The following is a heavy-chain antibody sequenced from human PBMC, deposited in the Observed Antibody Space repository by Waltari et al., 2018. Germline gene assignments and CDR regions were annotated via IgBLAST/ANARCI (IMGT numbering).Heavy chain of an antibody. D-gene: IGHD3-10*01. CDR3: TRDLYGSGGDWFDP. CDR2: MGGTLSNI. J-gene: IGHJ5*02. V-gene: IGHV3-21*01. Sequence: EVRLAESGGGLVKPGGPLRLSCTASGFDFSAYDMNWVRQAPGTGLEWVSSMGGTLSNIVYAESVKVRVTVSRDNAKNSVSLQMDNLRAEDSGIYYCTRDLYGSGGDWFDPWGQGTLVTVSS. CDR1: GFDFSAYD.